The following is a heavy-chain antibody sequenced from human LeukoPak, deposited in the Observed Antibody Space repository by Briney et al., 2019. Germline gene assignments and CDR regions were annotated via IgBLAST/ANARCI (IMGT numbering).Heavy chain of an antibody. V-gene: IGHV1-24*01. CDR1: GYTLTELS. CDR3: ASPHNWYYYDSSGPVFDY. J-gene: IGHJ4*02. Sequence: GASVKVSCKVSGYTLTELSMHWVRQAPGKGLEWMGGFDPEDGETIYAQKFQGRVTMTEDTSTDTAYMELSSLRSEDTAVYYCASPHNWYYYDSSGPVFDYWAREPWSPSPQ. CDR2: FDPEDGET. D-gene: IGHD3-22*01.